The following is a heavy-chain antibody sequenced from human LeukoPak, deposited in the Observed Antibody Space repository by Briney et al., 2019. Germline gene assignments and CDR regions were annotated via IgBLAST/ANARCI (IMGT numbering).Heavy chain of an antibody. CDR1: GDSVSSNSAA. CDR2: TFYRSKWYN. J-gene: IGHJ6*02. D-gene: IGHD2-2*01. CDR3: ARGSPNLGFCSSTSCYYGMDV. Sequence: SQTLSLTCAISGDSVSSNSAAWNWIRQSPSRGLEWLGRTFYRSKWYNDYAVSVKSRITINPDTSKNQFSLQLNSVIPEDTAVYYCARGSPNLGFCSSTSCYYGMDVWGRGTTVTVSS. V-gene: IGHV6-1*01.